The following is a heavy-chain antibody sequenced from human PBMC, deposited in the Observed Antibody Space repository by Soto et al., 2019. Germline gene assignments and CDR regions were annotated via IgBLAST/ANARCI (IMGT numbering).Heavy chain of an antibody. J-gene: IGHJ6*02. D-gene: IGHD3-16*01. CDR3: ARVDYGQYYYYYGMDV. CDR1: GYTFTGYG. V-gene: IGHV1-18*01. Sequence: ASVKVSCKASGYTFTGYGISWVRQAPGQGLEWMGWISAYNGNTNYAQKLQGRVTMTTDTSTSTAYMELRSLRSDDTAVYYCARVDYGQYYYYYGMDVWGQGTTVTVSS. CDR2: ISAYNGNT.